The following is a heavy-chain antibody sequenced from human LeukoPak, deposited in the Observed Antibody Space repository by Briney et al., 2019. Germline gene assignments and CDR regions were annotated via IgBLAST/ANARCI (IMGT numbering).Heavy chain of an antibody. CDR1: GGTFSSYA. J-gene: IGHJ4*02. CDR3: ASNYYDSSGYYS. Sequence: SVKVSCKASGGTFSSYAISWVRQAPGQGLEWMGGIIPIFGTANYAQKFQGRVTITTDESTSTAYMELSSLRSEDTAVYYCASNYYDSSGYYSWGQGTLVTVSS. D-gene: IGHD3-22*01. CDR2: IIPIFGTA. V-gene: IGHV1-69*05.